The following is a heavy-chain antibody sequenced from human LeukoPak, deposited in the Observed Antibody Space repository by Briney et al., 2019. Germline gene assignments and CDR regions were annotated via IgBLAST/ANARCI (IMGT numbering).Heavy chain of an antibody. CDR2: IYHSGST. J-gene: IGHJ4*02. CDR3: ARVGANTYYYDSSGYFDY. CDR1: GGSISSGGYS. V-gene: IGHV4-30-2*01. Sequence: PSETLSLTCAVSGGSISSGGYSWSWIRQPPGKGLEWIGYIYHSGSTYYNPSLKSRVTISVDRSKNQFSLKLSSVTAADTAVYYCARVGANTYYYDSSGYFDYWGQGTLVTVSS. D-gene: IGHD3-22*01.